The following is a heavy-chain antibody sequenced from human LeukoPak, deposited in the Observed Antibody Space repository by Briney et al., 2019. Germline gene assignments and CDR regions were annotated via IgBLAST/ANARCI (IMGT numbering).Heavy chain of an antibody. J-gene: IGHJ4*02. CDR1: GFTFSSYS. CDR3: AKGETTVTTYFDY. CDR2: ISSSSTI. D-gene: IGHD4-17*01. Sequence: GGSLRLSCAASGFTFSSYSMNWVRQAPGKGLEWVSYISSSSTIYYADSVKGRFTISRDNAKNSLYLQMNSLRAEDTAVYYCAKGETTVTTYFDYWGQGTLVTVSS. V-gene: IGHV3-48*01.